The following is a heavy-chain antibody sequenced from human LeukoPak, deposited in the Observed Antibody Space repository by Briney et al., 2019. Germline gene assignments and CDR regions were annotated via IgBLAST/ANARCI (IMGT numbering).Heavy chain of an antibody. Sequence: GGSLRLSCAASGFTFSSYEMNWVRQAPGKGLEWVSYISSSGSTIYYADSVKGRFTISRDNAKNSLYLQMNSLRAEDTAVYYCAKKYSTGLDPWGQGALVTVSS. CDR3: AKKYSTGLDP. CDR2: ISSSGSTI. V-gene: IGHV3-48*03. CDR1: GFTFSSYE. D-gene: IGHD1-26*01. J-gene: IGHJ5*02.